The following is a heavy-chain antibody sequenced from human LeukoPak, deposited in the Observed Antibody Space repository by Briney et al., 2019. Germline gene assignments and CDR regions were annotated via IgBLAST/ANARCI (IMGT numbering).Heavy chain of an antibody. CDR3: AKDHSSGYYYFDY. CDR2: ISGSGGST. Sequence: SGGSLRLSCAASGLTFSNYAMSWVRQAPGKGLEWVSVISGSGGSTYYADSVKGRFTISRDNSKNTLYLQMNSLRAEDTAVYYCAKDHSSGYYYFDYWGQGTLVTVSS. CDR1: GLTFSNYA. V-gene: IGHV3-23*01. J-gene: IGHJ4*02. D-gene: IGHD3-22*01.